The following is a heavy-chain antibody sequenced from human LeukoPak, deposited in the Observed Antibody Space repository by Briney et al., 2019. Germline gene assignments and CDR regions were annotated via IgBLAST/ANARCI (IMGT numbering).Heavy chain of an antibody. V-gene: IGHV3-23*01. CDR1: GFTFSAYA. CDR3: AKEGRLTVAAVVVENYFDF. Sequence: GGSLRLSCEASGFTFSAYAMTWVRQAPGQGLEWVSSIGSDNKPHYSESVKGRFTISRDNSKTTVSLQMNSLTTDDTAVYYCAKEGRLTVAAVVVENYFDFWGQGTPVIVSA. J-gene: IGHJ4*02. CDR2: IGSDNKP. D-gene: IGHD3-22*01.